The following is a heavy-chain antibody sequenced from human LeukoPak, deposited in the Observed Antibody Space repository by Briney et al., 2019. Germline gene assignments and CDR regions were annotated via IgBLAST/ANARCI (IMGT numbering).Heavy chain of an antibody. V-gene: IGHV3-30*18. J-gene: IGHJ6*02. CDR1: GFTFCSYG. CDR3: ANTGPSAAINYYNYYGMDV. Sequence: GGSLRLSCAASGFTFCSYGMHWVRQAPGKGLEWVAVISYDGSNKYYADSVKGRFTISRDNSKNTLYLQMNSLRAEDTAVYYCANTGPSAAINYYNYYGMDVWGQGTTVTVSS. CDR2: ISYDGSNK. D-gene: IGHD2-2*01.